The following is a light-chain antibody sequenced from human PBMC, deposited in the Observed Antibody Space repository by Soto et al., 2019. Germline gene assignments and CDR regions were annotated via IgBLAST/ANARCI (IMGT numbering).Light chain of an antibody. Sequence: QSVLTQPPSASGTPGQRVSISCSGGSSNIGTNTVNWYQHLPGTAPKLLIFSNDERPSGVPDRFSGSKSGTSASLAISGRQSDDEADYYCATWDDSLNGVVFGGGTKVPVL. CDR1: SSNIGTNT. CDR3: ATWDDSLNGVV. CDR2: SND. V-gene: IGLV1-44*01. J-gene: IGLJ2*01.